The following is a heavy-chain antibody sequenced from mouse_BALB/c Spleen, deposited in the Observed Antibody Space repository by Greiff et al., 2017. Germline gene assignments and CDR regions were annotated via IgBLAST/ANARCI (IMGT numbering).Heavy chain of an antibody. CDR2: ISYSGST. CDR1: GYSITSDYA. CDR3: ARWDYEWYFDV. J-gene: IGHJ1*01. V-gene: IGHV3-2*02. Sequence: VQLQQSGPGLVKPSQSLSLTCTVTGYSITSDYAWNWIRQFPGNKLEWMGYISYSGSTSYNPSLKSRISITRDTSKNQFFLQLNSVTTEDTATYYCARWDYEWYFDVWGAGTTVTVSS. D-gene: IGHD2-4*01.